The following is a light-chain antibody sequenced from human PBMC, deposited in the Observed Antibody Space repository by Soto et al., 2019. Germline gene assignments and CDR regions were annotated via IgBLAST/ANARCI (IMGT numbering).Light chain of an antibody. V-gene: IGLV2-23*02. J-gene: IGLJ2*01. CDR2: EVS. Sequence: QSVLTQPASVSGSPGQSITMSCTGTSSDVGSYNLVSWYQQHPGKAPKLMIYEVSKRPSGVSNRFSGSKSGNTASLTISGLQAEDEADYYCCSYAGSSTSVVFGGGTKLTVL. CDR3: CSYAGSSTSVV. CDR1: SSDVGSYNL.